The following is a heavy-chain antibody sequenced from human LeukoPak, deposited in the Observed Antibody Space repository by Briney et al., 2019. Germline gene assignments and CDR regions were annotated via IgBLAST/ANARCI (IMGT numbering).Heavy chain of an antibody. CDR3: ARGIAVAGTPGLLDY. CDR2: INHSGST. D-gene: IGHD6-19*01. V-gene: IGHV4-34*01. Sequence: PSETLSLTCAVYVESFSGHYWTWIRQPPGKGLEWIGEINHSGSTNYNPSLKSRVIISVDTSKNQFSLKLSSVTAADTAVYYCARGIAVAGTPGLLDYWGQGTLVTVSS. CDR1: VESFSGHY. J-gene: IGHJ4*02.